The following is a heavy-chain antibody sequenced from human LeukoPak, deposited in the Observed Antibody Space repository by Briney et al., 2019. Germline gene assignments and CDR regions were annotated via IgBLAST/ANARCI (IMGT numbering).Heavy chain of an antibody. CDR1: AGSISRGSYY. D-gene: IGHD2-15*01. Sequence: SQTLSLTCTVSAGSISRGSYYWSWIRQPAGKGREWIGRIYTSGSTNYNPSLKSRVTISVDTSKNQFSLKLSSVTAADTAVYYCARVSGYCSGGSCPPVGIWGQGTMVTVSS. CDR3: ARVSGYCSGGSCPPVGI. CDR2: IYTSGST. J-gene: IGHJ3*02. V-gene: IGHV4-61*02.